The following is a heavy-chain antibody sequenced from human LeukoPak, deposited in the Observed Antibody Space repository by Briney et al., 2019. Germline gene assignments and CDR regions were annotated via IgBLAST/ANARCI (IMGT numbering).Heavy chain of an antibody. CDR2: ISAGGNGI. CDR1: GFTFSSYE. CDR3: AGIRLHDYEVGPADYFQY. V-gene: IGHV3-48*03. D-gene: IGHD4-17*01. Sequence: GGSLRLSCAASGFTFSSYEMNWVRQAPGKGLEWVSYISAGGNGIFYADSVKGRFTISRDNAKNSLYLQMNSLRAEDTAVYDCAGIRLHDYEVGPADYFQYWGQGTLVTVSS. J-gene: IGHJ1*01.